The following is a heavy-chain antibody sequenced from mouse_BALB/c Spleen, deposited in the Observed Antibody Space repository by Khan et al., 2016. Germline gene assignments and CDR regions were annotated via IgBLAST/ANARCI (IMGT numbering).Heavy chain of an antibody. CDR2: IYPGDGDT. J-gene: IGHJ2*01. Sequence: VQLQESGAELARPGASVKLSCKASGYTFTSYWMQWVKQRPGQGLEWIGAIYPGDGDTRYTQKFEGKATLTADKSSSTAYLQLSSLASEDSAVYYCASYYGSSYDYFDYWGQGTTLTVSS. D-gene: IGHD1-1*01. V-gene: IGHV1-87*01. CDR3: ASYYGSSYDYFDY. CDR1: GYTFTSYW.